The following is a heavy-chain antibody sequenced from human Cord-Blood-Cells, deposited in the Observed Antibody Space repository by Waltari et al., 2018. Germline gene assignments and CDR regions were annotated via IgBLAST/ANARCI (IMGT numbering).Heavy chain of an antibody. CDR2: IYYSGSP. Sequence: QVQLQESGPGLVKPSQTLSLTCTVSGGSISSGGYYWSWIRQHPGKGLERIGYIYYSGSPDYNPSLKGRVTISVVTSKNHFSLELSSVTAADTAVYYCARDSDDSSGYYYDYWGQGTLVTVSS. CDR3: ARDSDDSSGYYYDY. D-gene: IGHD3-22*01. V-gene: IGHV4-31*03. CDR1: GGSISSGGYY. J-gene: IGHJ4*02.